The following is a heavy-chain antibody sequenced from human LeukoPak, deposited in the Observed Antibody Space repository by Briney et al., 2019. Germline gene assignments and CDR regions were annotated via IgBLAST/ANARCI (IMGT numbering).Heavy chain of an antibody. D-gene: IGHD6-19*01. CDR2: ISWNSGSM. Sequence: QPGRSLRLSCAASGFTFDDSAMHWVRQAPGKGLEWVSGISWNSGSMGYADSVKGRFTISRDNAKNSLYLQMTSLRPEDTALYYCAKGSRGSDWNPLDYWGQGTLVTVSS. CDR1: GFTFDDSA. V-gene: IGHV3-9*01. J-gene: IGHJ4*02. CDR3: AKGSRGSDWNPLDY.